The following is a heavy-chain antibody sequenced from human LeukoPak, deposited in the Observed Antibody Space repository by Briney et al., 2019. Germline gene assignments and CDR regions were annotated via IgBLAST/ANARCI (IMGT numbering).Heavy chain of an antibody. Sequence: PGGSLRLSCAASGFTFSSYGMHWVRQAPGKGLEWVAVISYDGSNKYYADSVRGRFTISRDNSKNTLYLQMNSLRAEDTAVYYCAGRRSLWFGESLTGFDPWGQGTLVTVSS. V-gene: IGHV3-30*03. D-gene: IGHD3-10*01. CDR3: AGRRSLWFGESLTGFDP. CDR1: GFTFSSYG. CDR2: ISYDGSNK. J-gene: IGHJ5*02.